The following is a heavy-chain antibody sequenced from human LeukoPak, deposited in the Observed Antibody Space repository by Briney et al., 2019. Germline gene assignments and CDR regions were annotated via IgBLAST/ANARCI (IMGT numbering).Heavy chain of an antibody. CDR1: GFTFSSYW. V-gene: IGHV3-74*01. D-gene: IGHD6-19*01. CDR2: INGDGSST. CDR3: ARDGSSSSGWPYNWFDP. J-gene: IGHJ5*02. Sequence: GGSLRLSCAASGFTFSSYWMHWVRQAPGKRLVWVSRINGDGSSTSYADSVKGRFTISRDNAKNTLYLQMNSLRAEDTAVYYCARDGSSSSGWPYNWFDPWGQGTLVTVSS.